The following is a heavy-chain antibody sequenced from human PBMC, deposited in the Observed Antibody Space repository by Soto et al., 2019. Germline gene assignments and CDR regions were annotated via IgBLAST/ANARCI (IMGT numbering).Heavy chain of an antibody. J-gene: IGHJ4*02. D-gene: IGHD3-16*02. Sequence: EVQLLESGGGLVQPGGSLRLSCAASGFTYESYAMSWVRQAPGKGLERVSGINSGGTVAHYADSVKGRFAISRDNSKNTLALEMNSLRADDTGLYYCAISTGGFGGLFVVPSDYWGQGTLVTVS. CDR2: INSGGTVA. CDR1: GFTYESYA. V-gene: IGHV3-23*03. CDR3: AISTGGFGGLFVVPSDY.